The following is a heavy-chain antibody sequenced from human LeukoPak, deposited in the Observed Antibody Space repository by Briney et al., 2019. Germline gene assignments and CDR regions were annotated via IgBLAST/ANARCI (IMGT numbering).Heavy chain of an antibody. CDR1: GFTSSVYS. D-gene: IGHD3-10*01. V-gene: IGHV3-21*01. CDR3: ARGWSAMVPGVYMDV. Sequence: VGSLRLSCAPSGFTSSVYSMYWVRAAPGAGLWRVSSISSSSSYIYYADSVKGPFTISRDNAKNSLYLQMNSLRAEDTAVYYCARGWSAMVPGVYMDVWGKGTTVTVSS. J-gene: IGHJ6*03. CDR2: ISSSSSYI.